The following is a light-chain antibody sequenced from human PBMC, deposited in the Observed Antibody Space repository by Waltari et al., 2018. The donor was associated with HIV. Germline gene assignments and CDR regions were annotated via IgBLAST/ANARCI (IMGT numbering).Light chain of an antibody. CDR1: NPDIGTSKS. J-gene: IGLJ1*01. V-gene: IGLV2-8*01. CDR3: TSSTGSNTLGV. Sequence: QSALTQPPSASGSPGQSVTIPCTGTNPDIGTSKSIPWYQHHPGQAPKLIIYEVTKRPSGVPDRFSASKSGNTASLTVSGLQPEDEADYYCTSSTGSNTLGVFGSGTTVTVL. CDR2: EVT.